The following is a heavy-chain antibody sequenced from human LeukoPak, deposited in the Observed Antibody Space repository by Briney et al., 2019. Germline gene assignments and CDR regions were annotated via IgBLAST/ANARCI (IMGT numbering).Heavy chain of an antibody. CDR3: ARAGVLWFGELAYYYYYGMDV. V-gene: IGHV4-38-2*01. CDR2: IYHSGST. CDR1: GYSISSGYY. D-gene: IGHD3-10*01. J-gene: IGHJ6*04. Sequence: SETLSLTCAVSGYSISSGYYWGWIRQPPGKGLEWIGSIYHSGSTYYNPPLKSRVTISVDTSKNQFSLKLSSVTAADTAVYYCARAGVLWFGELAYYYYYGMDVWGKGTTVTVSS.